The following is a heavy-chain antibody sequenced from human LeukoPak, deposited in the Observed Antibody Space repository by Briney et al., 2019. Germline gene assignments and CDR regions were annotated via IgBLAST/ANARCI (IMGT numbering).Heavy chain of an antibody. CDR3: ARDRQQLVRRYFDY. CDR1: GYTFTSYG. D-gene: IGHD6-13*01. CDR2: ISAYNGNT. V-gene: IGHV1-18*01. J-gene: IGHJ4*02. Sequence: GASVKVSCKASGYTFTSYGISWVRQAPGQGLEWMGWISAYNGNTNYAQKLQGRVTMATDTSTSTAYMELRSLRSDDTAVYYCARDRQQLVRRYFDYWGQGTLVTVSS.